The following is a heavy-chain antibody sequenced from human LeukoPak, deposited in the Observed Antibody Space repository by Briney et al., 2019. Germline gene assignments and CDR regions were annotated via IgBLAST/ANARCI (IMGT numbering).Heavy chain of an antibody. Sequence: GGSLRLSCAASGFTFSSYWMSWVRQAPGKGLEWVANIKQDGSEKYYVDSVKGRFTISRDNAKNSLYLQMNSLRAEDTAVYYCARDGGTRYCSSTSCYEGYYYYYMDVWGKGTTVTISS. V-gene: IGHV3-7*01. CDR1: GFTFSSYW. CDR3: ARDGGTRYCSSTSCYEGYYYYYMDV. J-gene: IGHJ6*03. D-gene: IGHD2-2*01. CDR2: IKQDGSEK.